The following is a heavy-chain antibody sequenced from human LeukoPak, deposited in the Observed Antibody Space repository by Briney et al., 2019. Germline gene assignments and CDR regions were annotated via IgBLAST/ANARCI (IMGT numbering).Heavy chain of an antibody. CDR3: ARPGIGAPGPLDN. Sequence: PGGSLRLSCAASGFTSSSSAMSWVRQAPGKGLEWVSYISSSSSIIYYAHSVKGRFTISRDNDKNSLYLQMNSLRVEDTAAYYCARPGIGAPGPLDNWGQGTLVTVSS. D-gene: IGHD6-13*01. CDR2: ISSSSSII. CDR1: GFTSSSSA. J-gene: IGHJ4*02. V-gene: IGHV3-48*01.